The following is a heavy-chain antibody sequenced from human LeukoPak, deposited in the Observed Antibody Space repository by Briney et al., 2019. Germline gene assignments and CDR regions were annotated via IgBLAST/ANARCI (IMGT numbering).Heavy chain of an antibody. CDR3: ARAGSLLWFGESFDY. J-gene: IGHJ4*02. CDR2: IYYSGST. Sequence: SETLSLTCTVSGGSVSSGSYYWSWIRQPPGKGLEWIGYIYYSGSTNYNPSLRSRVTISVDTSKNQFSLKLSSVTAADTAVYYCARAGSLLWFGESFDYWGQGTLVTVSS. V-gene: IGHV4-61*01. CDR1: GGSVSSGSYY. D-gene: IGHD3-10*01.